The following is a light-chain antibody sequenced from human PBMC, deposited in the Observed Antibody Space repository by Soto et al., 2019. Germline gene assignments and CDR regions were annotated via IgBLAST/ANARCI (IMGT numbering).Light chain of an antibody. CDR2: GAS. Sequence: VMTQSPATLSVSPGERATLSCWASETVATNLAWYQQKPGQAPRLLISGASPRAAGISDRFRGSGSGTEFTLTINSLRSEDSAIYYCQRYFEWPTMTFGQGTQVEI. CDR1: ETVATN. J-gene: IGKJ1*01. CDR3: QRYFEWPTMT. V-gene: IGKV3-15*01.